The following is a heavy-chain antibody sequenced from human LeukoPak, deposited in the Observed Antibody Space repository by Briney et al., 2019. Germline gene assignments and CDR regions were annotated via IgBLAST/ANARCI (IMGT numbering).Heavy chain of an antibody. CDR3: AKGHDSSGYYGSFDY. Sequence: PGGSLRLSCAASGFTVSSNYMNWVRQAPGKGLEWVSVMYDGGTTYYADSVKGRFTISRDNSKNTLFLQMNSLRAEDTAVYYCAKGHDSSGYYGSFDYWGQGTLVTVSS. D-gene: IGHD3-22*01. J-gene: IGHJ4*02. V-gene: IGHV3-53*01. CDR1: GFTVSSNY. CDR2: MYDGGTT.